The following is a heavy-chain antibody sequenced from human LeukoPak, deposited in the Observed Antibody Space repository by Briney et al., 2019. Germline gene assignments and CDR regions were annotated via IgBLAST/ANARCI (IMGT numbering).Heavy chain of an antibody. CDR3: VHSPYGAAAGTLYFDY. CDR1: GFSLSTSGVG. J-gene: IGHJ4*02. D-gene: IGHD6-13*01. V-gene: IGHV2-5*02. Sequence: SGPTLVNPTQTLTLTCTFSGFSLSTSGVGVGWIRQPPGKALEWLALIYWDDDKRYSPSLKSRLTITKDTSKNQVVLTMTNMDPVDTATYYCVHSPYGAAAGTLYFDYWGQGTLVTVSS. CDR2: IYWDDDK.